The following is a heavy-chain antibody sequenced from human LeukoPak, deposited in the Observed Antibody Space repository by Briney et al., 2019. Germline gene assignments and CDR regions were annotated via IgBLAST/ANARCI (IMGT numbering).Heavy chain of an antibody. Sequence: ASVKVSCKASGYTFTSYDINWVRQATGQGLEWTGWMNPNSGNTGYAQKFQGRVTMTRNTSISTAYMELSSLRSEDTAVYYCARGNRQWLLFPGVYKRGNWFDPWGQGTLVTVSS. V-gene: IGHV1-8*01. CDR1: GYTFTSYD. CDR3: ARGNRQWLLFPGVYKRGNWFDP. D-gene: IGHD6-19*01. CDR2: MNPNSGNT. J-gene: IGHJ5*02.